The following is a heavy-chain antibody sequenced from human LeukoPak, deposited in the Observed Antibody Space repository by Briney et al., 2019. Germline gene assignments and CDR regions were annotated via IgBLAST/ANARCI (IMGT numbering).Heavy chain of an antibody. J-gene: IGHJ4*02. CDR2: IYYSGST. CDR3: ARARLSIVRGITNFDY. CDR1: GGSFSGYY. D-gene: IGHD3-10*01. V-gene: IGHV4-39*01. Sequence: SETLSLTCAVYGGSFSGYYWGWIRQPPGKGLEWIGSIYYSGSTYYNPSLKSRVTISVDTSKNQFSLILSSVTAADTAVYFCARARLSIVRGITNFDYWGQGTVVTVSS.